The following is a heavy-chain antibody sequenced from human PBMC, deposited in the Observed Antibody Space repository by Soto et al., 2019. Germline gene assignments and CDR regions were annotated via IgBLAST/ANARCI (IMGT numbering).Heavy chain of an antibody. D-gene: IGHD3-22*01. CDR3: ARGDGYYFDY. V-gene: IGHV4-30-2*01. CDR1: GGSISSGGYS. J-gene: IGHJ4*02. CDR2: IYHSGST. Sequence: PSETLSLTCAVSGGSISSGGYSWSWIRQPPGKGLEWIGYIYHSGSTYYNPSLKSRVTISVARSKNQFSLKLSSVTAADTAVYYCARGDGYYFDYWGQGTLVTVSS.